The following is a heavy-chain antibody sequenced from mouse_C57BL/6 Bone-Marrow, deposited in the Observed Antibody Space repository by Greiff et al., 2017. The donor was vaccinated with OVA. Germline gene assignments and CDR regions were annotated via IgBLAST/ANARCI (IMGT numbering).Heavy chain of an antibody. V-gene: IGHV2-2*01. J-gene: IGHJ4*01. CDR3: AREAYYSNYRVYYYAMDY. CDR1: GFSLTSYG. Sequence: VKVVESGPGLVQPSQSLSITCTVSGFSLTSYGVHWVRQSPGKGLEWLGVIWSGGSTDYNAAFISRLSISKDNSKSQVFFKMNSLQADDTAIYYCAREAYYSNYRVYYYAMDYWGQGTSVTVSS. CDR2: IWSGGST. D-gene: IGHD2-5*01.